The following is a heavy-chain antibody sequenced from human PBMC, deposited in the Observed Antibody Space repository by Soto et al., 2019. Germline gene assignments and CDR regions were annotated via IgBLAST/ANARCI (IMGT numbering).Heavy chain of an antibody. CDR2: IYSGGST. V-gene: IGHV3-53*01. J-gene: IGHJ6*02. D-gene: IGHD4-17*01. Sequence: GGSLRLSCAASGFTVSSNYMSWVRQAPGKGLEWVSVIYSGGSTYYADSVKGRFTISRDNSKNTLYLQMNSLRAEDTAVYYCASTPIGGDYFTLYYYGMDVWGQGTTVTVSS. CDR1: GFTVSSNY. CDR3: ASTPIGGDYFTLYYYGMDV.